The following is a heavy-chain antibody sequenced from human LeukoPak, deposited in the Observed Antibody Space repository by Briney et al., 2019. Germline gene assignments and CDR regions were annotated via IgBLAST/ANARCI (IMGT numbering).Heavy chain of an antibody. J-gene: IGHJ4*02. CDR3: ARRTSNPVGAIDY. V-gene: IGHV4-39*01. Sequence: PETLSLTCTVSGGSISISNYYWGWIRQPPGRGLEWIGSISYSGTYYNPSLKSRLTISVDTSKNHFSLNLRSVTAADTAVYYCARRTSNPVGAIDYWGQGTLVTVSS. CDR1: GGSISISNYY. CDR2: ISYSGT. D-gene: IGHD1-26*01.